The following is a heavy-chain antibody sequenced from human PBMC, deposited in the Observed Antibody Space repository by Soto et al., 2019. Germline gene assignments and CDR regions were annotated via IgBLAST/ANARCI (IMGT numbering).Heavy chain of an antibody. CDR2: ISYDGSKK. V-gene: IGHV3-30*03. J-gene: IGHJ4*01. Sequence: QVQLVESGGGVVQPGRSLRLSCAGSGFNFSNYGMHWVRQAPGKGLQWVAVISYDGSKKYYVDSVKGRFTVSRDNSKKTSYLQLSTLRSEETAVYYGRLVRDGSGGGFDYWGHGPLVTVSS. CDR3: RLVRDGSGGGFDY. D-gene: IGHD3-3*01. CDR1: GFNFSNYG.